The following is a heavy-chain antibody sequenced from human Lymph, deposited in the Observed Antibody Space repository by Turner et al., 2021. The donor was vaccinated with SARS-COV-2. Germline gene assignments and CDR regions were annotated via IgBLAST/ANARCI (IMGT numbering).Heavy chain of an antibody. CDR3: AGIAAPGMGGGVHYYYYAMDV. Sequence: QVQLVQSGAEVKKPGSSVKVSCKASGGTFSSSAISWVRQAPGKGLEWMGGIVPLLAIANDEQKFQGRGTITADKSTSTAYMELSSLRSEDTAVYFCAGIAAPGMGGGVHYYYYAMDVWGQGTTVTVSS. V-gene: IGHV1-69*10. D-gene: IGHD6-13*01. CDR2: IVPLLAIA. J-gene: IGHJ6*02. CDR1: GGTFSSSA.